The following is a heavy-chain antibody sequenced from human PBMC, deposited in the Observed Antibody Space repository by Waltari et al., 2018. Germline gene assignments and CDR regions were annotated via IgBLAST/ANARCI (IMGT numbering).Heavy chain of an antibody. V-gene: IGHV3-30*04. CDR1: VIYFSLYA. CDR3: ASDYLHYDAPDY. CDR2: ISREGKKK. D-gene: IGHD4-17*01. Sequence: QVQLEESGGGVVQPGRSLRFSWAASVIYFSLYAMHWVSPGPGQGLDGLALISREGKKKYYADSVKCRFTISRDNSNNALYLQMNNLRPEDTALYYCASDYLHYDAPDYWCQGTLVTVSS. J-gene: IGHJ4*02.